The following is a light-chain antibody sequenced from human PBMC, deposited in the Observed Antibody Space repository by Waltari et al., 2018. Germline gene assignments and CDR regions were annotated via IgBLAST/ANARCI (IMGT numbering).Light chain of an antibody. Sequence: QSVLTQPPSVSAAPGPKVTLPSSVTNSNTGNNHVTWYQQLPGAAPKVLIYANNKRPSGIPDRFSGSESGTSATLGITGLQTGDEADYYCGTWDSSLSTVVFGGGTRLTVL. V-gene: IGLV1-51*01. CDR1: NSNTGNNH. J-gene: IGLJ2*01. CDR2: ANN. CDR3: GTWDSSLSTVV.